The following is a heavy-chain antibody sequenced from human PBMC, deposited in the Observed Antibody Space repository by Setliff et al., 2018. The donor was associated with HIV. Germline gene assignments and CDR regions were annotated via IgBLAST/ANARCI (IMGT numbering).Heavy chain of an antibody. CDR3: VRDSLDIEVLEAVFFRAIFDYYYMDV. Sequence: PGGSLRLSCAASRFTFSSHAMHWVRQAPGKGLEWVALISHDGSSKYYADPVKGRFLISRDNSKNTVYLQMNSLRAEDTAVYYCVRDSLDIEVLEAVFFRAIFDYYYMDVWGKGTTVTVSS. CDR1: RFTFSSHA. D-gene: IGHD2-15*01. V-gene: IGHV3-30-3*01. J-gene: IGHJ6*03. CDR2: ISHDGSSK.